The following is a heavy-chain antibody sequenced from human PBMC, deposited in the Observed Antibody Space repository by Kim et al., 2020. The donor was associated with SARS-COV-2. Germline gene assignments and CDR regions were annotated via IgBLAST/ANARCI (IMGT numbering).Heavy chain of an antibody. Sequence: TYCNPSLTSRATISGDRSKNQFSLTLTSVTAADTAVYYCTRGPYSAYFDYWGQGTLVTVSS. CDR2: T. CDR3: TRGPYSAYFDY. D-gene: IGHD4-4*01. V-gene: IGHV4-30-2*01. J-gene: IGHJ4*02.